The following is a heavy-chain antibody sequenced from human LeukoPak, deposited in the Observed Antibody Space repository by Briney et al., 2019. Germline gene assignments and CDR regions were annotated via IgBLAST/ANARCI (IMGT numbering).Heavy chain of an antibody. J-gene: IGHJ4*02. CDR2: IRSKAISYTT. Sequence: GGPLRLSCAASGFPYRGSAMHWVRQASGKGLEWVGRIRSKAISYTTAYAASVKGRFTISRDDSKNTAYLQMNSLKTEDTAVYYCASQGEYYDTHVDYWGQGTLVTVSS. D-gene: IGHD3-22*01. CDR3: ASQGEYYDTHVDY. CDR1: GFPYRGSA. V-gene: IGHV3-73*01.